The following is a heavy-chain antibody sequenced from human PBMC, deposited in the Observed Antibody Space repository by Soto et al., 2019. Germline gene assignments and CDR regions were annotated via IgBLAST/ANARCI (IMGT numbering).Heavy chain of an antibody. D-gene: IGHD2-2*01. CDR1: GGSISSYY. J-gene: IGHJ4*02. Sequence: SETLSLTCIVSGGSISSYYWSWIRQPPGKGLEWIGYIYYSGSTNYNPSLKSRVTISVDTSKNQFSLKLSSVTAADTAMYYCARERGFCSSTSCYPFFDYCGQGTLVTVSS. CDR3: ARERGFCSSTSCYPFFDY. V-gene: IGHV4-59*01. CDR2: IYYSGST.